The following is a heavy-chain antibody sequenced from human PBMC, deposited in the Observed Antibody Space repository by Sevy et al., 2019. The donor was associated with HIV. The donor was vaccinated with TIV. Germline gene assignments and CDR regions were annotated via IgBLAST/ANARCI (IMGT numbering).Heavy chain of an antibody. Sequence: GGSLRLSCAASGFTFSSYGMHWVRQAPGKGLEWVAVIWYDGSNKYYANSVKGRFSISRDNSKNTLYLQMNSLRGENTAAYYCAGDGSSSNSRYSRGFEYWGQGTLVYVSS. CDR1: GFTFSSYG. D-gene: IGHD2-2*02. J-gene: IGHJ4*02. CDR2: IWYDGSNK. V-gene: IGHV3-33*01. CDR3: AGDGSSSNSRYSRGFEY.